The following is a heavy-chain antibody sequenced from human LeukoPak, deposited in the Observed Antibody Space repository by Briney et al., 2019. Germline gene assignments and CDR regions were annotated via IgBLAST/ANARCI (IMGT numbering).Heavy chain of an antibody. V-gene: IGHV3-74*01. CDR1: GFTFSSYW. Sequence: PGGSLRLSCAASGFTFSSYWMHWVRPAPGKGLVWGSRINTDGSTTNYADAVKGRFTISRDNAKTTLYLQTNSLRAEDTAVYYCVNDYADAFAIWGQGTMVTVSS. CDR2: INTDGSTT. D-gene: IGHD4-17*01. J-gene: IGHJ3*02. CDR3: VNDYADAFAI.